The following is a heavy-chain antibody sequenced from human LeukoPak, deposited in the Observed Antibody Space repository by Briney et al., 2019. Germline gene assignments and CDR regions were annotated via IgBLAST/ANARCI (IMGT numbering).Heavy chain of an antibody. Sequence: GGSLRLSCAAAGFTFSSYGMHWVRQAPGKELEWVAFIRYDGSNKYYADSVKGRFTISRDNSKNTLYLQMNSLRAEDTAVYYCARGLYGDYVFYYYYMDVWGKGTTVTVSS. CDR3: ARGLYGDYVFYYYYMDV. CDR1: GFTFSSYG. V-gene: IGHV3-30*02. J-gene: IGHJ6*03. CDR2: IRYDGSNK. D-gene: IGHD4-17*01.